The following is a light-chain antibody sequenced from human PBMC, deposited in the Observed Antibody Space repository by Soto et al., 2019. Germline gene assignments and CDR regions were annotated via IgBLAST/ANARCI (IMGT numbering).Light chain of an antibody. J-gene: IGLJ1*01. CDR2: GVS. V-gene: IGLV2-11*01. CDR3: CSYAGTPYV. CDR1: RSDVGGYNY. Sequence: LTQPRSVSASPGQSVTISCTGTRSDVGGYNYVSWYQHHPGKAPKLMIYGVSERPSGVPDRFSGSKSGNTASLTISGLQAEDEADYYCCSYAGTPYVFGTGTKVTVL.